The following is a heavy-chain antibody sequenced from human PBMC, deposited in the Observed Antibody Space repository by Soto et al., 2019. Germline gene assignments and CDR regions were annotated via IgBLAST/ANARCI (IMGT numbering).Heavy chain of an antibody. D-gene: IGHD3-22*01. CDR2: ISAYNGNT. V-gene: IGHV1-18*01. CDR3: ASFRYDSSGYDRGRFDP. Sequence: GASVKVSCKASGYTFTSYGISWVRQAPGQGLEWMGWISAYNGNTNYAQKLQGRVTITADESTSTAYMELSSLRSEDTAVYYCASFRYDSSGYDRGRFDPWGQGTLVTVSS. CDR1: GYTFTSYG. J-gene: IGHJ5*02.